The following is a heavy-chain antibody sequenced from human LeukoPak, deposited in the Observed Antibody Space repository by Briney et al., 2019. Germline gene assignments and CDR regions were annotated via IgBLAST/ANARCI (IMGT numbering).Heavy chain of an antibody. D-gene: IGHD6-19*01. Sequence: PGGSLRLSCAASGFTFSNYAMSWVRQAPGKGLEWVSAIIGSDGSTYYADSVKGRFTISRDKSKNTLYLQMNSLRAEDTAVYYCAKDRVPDRGWVIDYWGQGTLVIVSS. CDR3: AKDRVPDRGWVIDY. V-gene: IGHV3-23*01. CDR1: GFTFSNYA. CDR2: IIGSDGST. J-gene: IGHJ4*02.